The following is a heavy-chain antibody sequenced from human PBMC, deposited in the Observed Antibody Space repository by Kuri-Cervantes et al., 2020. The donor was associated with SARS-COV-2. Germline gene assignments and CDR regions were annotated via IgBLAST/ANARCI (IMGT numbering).Heavy chain of an antibody. CDR3: ARDLDPAAVHVIDY. CDR1: GFTVSSNY. V-gene: IGHV3-53*01. CDR2: IYSGGST. D-gene: IGHD6-13*01. J-gene: IGHJ4*02. Sequence: LSLTCAASGFTVSSNYMSWVRQAPGKGLEWVSVIYSGGSTYYADSVKGRFTISRDNSKNTLYLQMNSLRAEDTAVYYCARDLDPAAVHVIDYWGQGTLVTVSS.